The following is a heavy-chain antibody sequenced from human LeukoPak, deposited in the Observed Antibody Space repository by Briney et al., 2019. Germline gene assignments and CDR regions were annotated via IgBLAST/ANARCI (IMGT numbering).Heavy chain of an antibody. CDR1: GFTFSSYS. CDR2: ISSRSSSI. D-gene: IGHD2-2*01. J-gene: IGHJ4*02. V-gene: IGHV3-48*01. CDR3: ASGRWGYCSRPSCPLDY. Sequence: PGGSLRLSCAASGFTFSSYSMNWVRQAPGKGLEWVAYISSRSSSIYYADSVKGRFTVSRDNAKNSLYLQMNSLRAEDTAVYYCASGRWGYCSRPSCPLDYWGQGTLVTVSS.